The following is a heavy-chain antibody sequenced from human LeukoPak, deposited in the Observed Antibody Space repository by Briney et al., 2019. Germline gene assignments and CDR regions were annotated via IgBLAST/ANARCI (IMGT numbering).Heavy chain of an antibody. V-gene: IGHV1-46*01. D-gene: IGHD2-8*01. J-gene: IGHJ3*02. CDR2: INPSGGST. CDR1: GYTFTNYY. Sequence: ASVKVSYKASGYTFTNYYMNWVRQAPGQGLEWMGIINPSGGSTSYAQKFQGRVTVTRDTSTSTVYMELSSLRSEDTAVYYCARDRGGCTNGVCFDAFDIWGQGTMVTVSS. CDR3: ARDRGGCTNGVCFDAFDI.